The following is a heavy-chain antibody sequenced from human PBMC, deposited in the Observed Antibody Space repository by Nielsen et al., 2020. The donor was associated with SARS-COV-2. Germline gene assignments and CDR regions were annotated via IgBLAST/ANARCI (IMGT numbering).Heavy chain of an antibody. CDR3: ASASAHV. CDR1: GFKFSDYY. J-gene: IGHJ3*01. V-gene: IGHV3-11*06. D-gene: IGHD3-16*01. Sequence: GESLKISCTASGFKFSDYYMSWVRQAPGKGLEWIGYISISTTSTDYADSVKGRFTISRDNAKNTLYLQMNSLRAEDTAVYYCASASAHVWGQGTMVTVSS. CDR2: ISISTTST.